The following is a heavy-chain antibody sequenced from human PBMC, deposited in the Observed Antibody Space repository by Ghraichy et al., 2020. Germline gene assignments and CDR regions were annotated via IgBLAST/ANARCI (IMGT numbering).Heavy chain of an antibody. Sequence: GGSLRLSCAASGFTFSSYSMNWVRQAPGKGLEWVSSISSSSSYIYYADSVKGRFTISRDNAKNSLYLQMNSLRAEDTAVYYCARLAERGYYYYYMDVWGKGTTVTVSS. CDR2: ISSSSSYI. J-gene: IGHJ6*03. V-gene: IGHV3-21*01. D-gene: IGHD1-1*01. CDR3: ARLAERGYYYYYMDV. CDR1: GFTFSSYS.